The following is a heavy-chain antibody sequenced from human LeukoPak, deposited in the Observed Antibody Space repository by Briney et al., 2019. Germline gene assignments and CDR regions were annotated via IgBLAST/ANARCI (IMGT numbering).Heavy chain of an antibody. D-gene: IGHD2/OR15-2a*01. CDR3: ARAPEREYLDH. V-gene: IGHV3-21*01. CDR1: GFTFSSYS. CDR2: ISSSSSYI. Sequence: PGGSLTLSCAASGFTFSSYSMNRVRQAPGKGLEWVSSISSSSSYIYYADSVKGRFTISRDNAKNSLYLQMNSLRAEDTAVYYCARAPEREYLDHWGQGTLVNVSS. J-gene: IGHJ4*02.